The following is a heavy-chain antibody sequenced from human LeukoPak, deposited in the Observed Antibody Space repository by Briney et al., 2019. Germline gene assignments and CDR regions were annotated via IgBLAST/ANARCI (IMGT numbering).Heavy chain of an antibody. Sequence: SETLSLTCSVSGGSIYSGTYYWSWIRQPAGKGLEWIGRIYTSGSTNYNPSLKSRVTMSGDTSKNLFSLRLTSVTAADTAIYYCARDEGSGWYAYWGQGTLVTVSS. J-gene: IGHJ4*02. CDR2: IYTSGST. D-gene: IGHD6-19*01. V-gene: IGHV4-61*02. CDR1: GGSIYSGTYY. CDR3: ARDEGSGWYAY.